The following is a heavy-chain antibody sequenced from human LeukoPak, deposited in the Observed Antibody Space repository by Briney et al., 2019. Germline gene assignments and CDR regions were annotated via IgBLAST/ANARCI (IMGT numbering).Heavy chain of an antibody. CDR1: GFTFSSYS. Sequence: GGSLRLSCAASGFTFSSYSMNWVRQAPGKGLEWVSSISSSSSYIYYADSVKGRFTISRDNAKNSLYLQMNSLRAEDTAVYYCARDRVLYSNYVLDYWGQGTLVTVSS. D-gene: IGHD4-11*01. CDR3: ARDRVLYSNYVLDY. CDR2: ISSSSSYI. J-gene: IGHJ4*02. V-gene: IGHV3-21*01.